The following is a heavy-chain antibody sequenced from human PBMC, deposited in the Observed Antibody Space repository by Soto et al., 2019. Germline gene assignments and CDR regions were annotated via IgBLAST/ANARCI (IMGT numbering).Heavy chain of an antibody. CDR2: ISYDGSTE. D-gene: IGHD1-20*01. Sequence: LRLSCAASGFTFSSYAMHWVRQAPGKGLEWVAVISYDGSTEYYADSVKGRFTVSRDSSKNTLDLQIDSPRPEDTAVYYCATVHNTSRSFDYWGQGTLVTVSS. J-gene: IGHJ4*02. CDR3: ATVHNTSRSFDY. V-gene: IGHV3-30*04. CDR1: GFTFSSYA.